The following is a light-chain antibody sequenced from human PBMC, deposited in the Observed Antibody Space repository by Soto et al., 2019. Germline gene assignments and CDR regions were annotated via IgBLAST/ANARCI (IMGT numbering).Light chain of an antibody. CDR2: GAS. J-gene: IGKJ2*01. CDR1: QSISSS. V-gene: IGKV3-15*01. Sequence: EIVMTQSPATLSVSPGERATLSCRASQSISSSLAWYQQKPGQAPRLLIYGASTRATGIPARFSGSGSGTAFTLPLSSLQSEDFAVYYCQQYNLGPKYTFGQWTKLEIK. CDR3: QQYNLGPKYT.